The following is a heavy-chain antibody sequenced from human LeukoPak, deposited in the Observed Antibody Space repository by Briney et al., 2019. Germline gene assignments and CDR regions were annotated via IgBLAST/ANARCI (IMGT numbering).Heavy chain of an antibody. CDR1: GGSISSGGYY. J-gene: IGHJ4*02. D-gene: IGHD4-23*01. Sequence: SQTLSLTCTVSGGSISSGGYYWSWIRQHPGKGLEWIGYIYYSGSTYYNPSLKSRVTISVDTSKNQFSLKLSSVTAADTAVYYCARDPLVTPDLVVDWGQGTLVTVSS. CDR3: ARDPLVTPDLVVD. V-gene: IGHV4-31*03. CDR2: IYYSGST.